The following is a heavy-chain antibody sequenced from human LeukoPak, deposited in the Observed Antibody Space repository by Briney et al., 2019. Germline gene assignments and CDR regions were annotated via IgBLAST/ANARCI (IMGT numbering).Heavy chain of an antibody. V-gene: IGHV4-4*07. CDR3: ARTSLITYYYDSGRYNWFDP. CDR1: GGSISSYY. CDR2: IYTSGST. D-gene: IGHD3-22*01. Sequence: SETLSLTCTVSGGSISSYYWSWIRQPAGKGLEWIGRIYTSGSTNYNPSLKSRVTMSVDTSKNQFSLKLSSVTAADTAVYYCARTSLITYYYDSGRYNWFDPWGQGTLVTVSS. J-gene: IGHJ5*02.